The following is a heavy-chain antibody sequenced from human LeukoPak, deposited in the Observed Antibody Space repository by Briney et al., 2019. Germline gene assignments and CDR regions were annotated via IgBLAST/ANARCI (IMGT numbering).Heavy chain of an antibody. Sequence: GGSLRLSCAASGFTFSDYYMSWIHQAPGKGLEWVSYISSSGGTIYYADSVKGRFTISRDNAKNSLYLQMNSLRAEDTAVYYCARVTYYYDSSGLDVWGQGTTVTVSS. J-gene: IGHJ6*02. CDR2: ISSSGGTI. D-gene: IGHD3-22*01. CDR1: GFTFSDYY. CDR3: ARVTYYYDSSGLDV. V-gene: IGHV3-11*01.